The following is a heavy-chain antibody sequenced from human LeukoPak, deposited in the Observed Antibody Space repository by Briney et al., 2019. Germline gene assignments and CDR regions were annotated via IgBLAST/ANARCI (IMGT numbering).Heavy chain of an antibody. Sequence: AGGSLRLSCAASGFTFSSYWMSWVRQAPGKGLEWVANIKQDGSEKYYVDSVKGRFTISRDNAKNSLYLQMNSLRAEDTAVYYCARDTLDLSIWGGPNYYYYYMDVWGKGTTVTVSS. J-gene: IGHJ6*03. CDR2: IKQDGSEK. CDR1: GFTFSSYW. CDR3: ARDTLDLSIWGGPNYYYYYMDV. D-gene: IGHD3-16*01. V-gene: IGHV3-7*01.